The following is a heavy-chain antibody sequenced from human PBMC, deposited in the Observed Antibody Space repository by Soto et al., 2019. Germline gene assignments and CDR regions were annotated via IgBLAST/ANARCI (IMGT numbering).Heavy chain of an antibody. CDR1: GFTFSSYG. J-gene: IGHJ4*02. CDR2: ISYDGNVA. CDR3: AKEGPITNWYVDY. V-gene: IGHV3-30*18. Sequence: QVQLVESGGGVVQPGRSLRLSCAASGFTFSSYGMHWVHQAPGKGLEWVTVISYDGNVAYYADSVKGRFTISRDNSKNTLYLQMNSLRTEDTAMYYCAKEGPITNWYVDYWGQGTLVTVSS. D-gene: IGHD1-1*01.